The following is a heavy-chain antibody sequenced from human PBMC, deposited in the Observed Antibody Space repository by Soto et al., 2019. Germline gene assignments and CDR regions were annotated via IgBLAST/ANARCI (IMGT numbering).Heavy chain of an antibody. CDR2: ISAYNGNT. V-gene: IGHV1-18*03. J-gene: IGHJ3*02. CDR1: GFTFYTYG. D-gene: IGHD6-19*01. Sequence: GSVKGSCKASGFTFYTYGLTWVRPAPGQGLEWMGWISAYNGNTNYAQKLQGRVTMTTDTSTSTAYMELRSLRSDDMAVYYCARDSVAGTGFGFDIWGQGTMVTVSS. CDR3: ARDSVAGTGFGFDI.